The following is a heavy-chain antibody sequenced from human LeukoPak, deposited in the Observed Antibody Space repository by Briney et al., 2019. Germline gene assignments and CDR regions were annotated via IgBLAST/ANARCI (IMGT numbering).Heavy chain of an antibody. CDR1: GFTFSSYA. D-gene: IGHD1-20*01. V-gene: IGHV3-23*01. CDR3: TKARYSDNWSGQD. J-gene: IGHJ4*02. CDR2: ITNSGGST. Sequence: PGGSLRLSCAASGFTFSSYAMTWVRQAPGKGLEWVSGITNSGGSTFYADFVKGRSAIFRDNSRNTLYLQMNSLRAEDAAVYYCTKARYSDNWSGQDWGQGTLVTVSS.